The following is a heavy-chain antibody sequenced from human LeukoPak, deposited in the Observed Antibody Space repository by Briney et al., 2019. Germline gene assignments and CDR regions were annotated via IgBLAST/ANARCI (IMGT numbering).Heavy chain of an antibody. V-gene: IGHV1-46*01. CDR2: INPSGGST. Sequence: GASVKVSCKASGYTFTSYYMHWVRQAPGQGLEWMGIINPSGGSTSYVQKFQGRVTMTRDTSTSTVYMELSSLRSEDTAVYYCASETIRGYCSSTGCYTGDDYWGQGTLVTVSS. D-gene: IGHD2-2*02. CDR1: GYTFTSYY. CDR3: ASETIRGYCSSTGCYTGDDY. J-gene: IGHJ4*02.